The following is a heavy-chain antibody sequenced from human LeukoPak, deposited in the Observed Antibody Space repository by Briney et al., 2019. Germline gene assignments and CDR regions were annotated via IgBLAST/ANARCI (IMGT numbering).Heavy chain of an antibody. D-gene: IGHD6-13*01. CDR1: GFTFSSFA. CDR3: AKGSRSSGGHYFDY. Sequence: PGGSLRLSCAASGFTFSSFAMSWARQAPGMGLERVSAISGSGSSTYYADSVKGRFTISRDNSKNTLYLQMNSLRAEDTALYYCAKGSRSSGGHYFDYWGQGTLVTVSS. J-gene: IGHJ4*02. V-gene: IGHV3-23*01. CDR2: ISGSGSST.